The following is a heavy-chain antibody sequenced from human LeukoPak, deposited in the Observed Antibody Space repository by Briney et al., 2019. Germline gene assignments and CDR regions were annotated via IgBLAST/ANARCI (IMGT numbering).Heavy chain of an antibody. CDR1: GYTFTGYY. V-gene: IGHV1-24*01. D-gene: IGHD3-22*01. J-gene: IGHJ4*02. CDR3: ATGGYDSSGYYFVFDY. CDR2: FDPEDGET. Sequence: SVKVSCKASGYTFTGYYMHWVRQAPGKGLEWMGGFDPEDGETIHAQKFQGRVTMTEDTSTDTAYMELSSLRSEDTAVYYCATGGYDSSGYYFVFDYWGQGTLVTVSS.